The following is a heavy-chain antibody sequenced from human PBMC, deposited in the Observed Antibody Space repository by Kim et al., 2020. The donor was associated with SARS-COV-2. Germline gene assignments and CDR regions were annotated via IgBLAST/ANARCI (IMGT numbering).Heavy chain of an antibody. CDR3: VRDRAAAGKAFDF. D-gene: IGHD6-13*01. CDR2: IIPLFRTT. CDR1: EDTFRDYG. V-gene: IGHV1-69*13. Sequence: SVKVSCKASEDTFRDYGLSWVRQAPGEGLEWMGVIIPLFRTTDYAQRFQGRVLITADESTSTVYMELSRLTSEDTAVYYCVRDRAAAGKAFDFWGQGTL. J-gene: IGHJ4*02.